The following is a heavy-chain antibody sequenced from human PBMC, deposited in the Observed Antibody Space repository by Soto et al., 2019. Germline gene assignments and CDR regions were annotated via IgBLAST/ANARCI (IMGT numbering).Heavy chain of an antibody. CDR1: GGSISSNY. CDR3: AREGSSSYFDY. J-gene: IGHJ4*02. Sequence: SETLSLTCSVSGGSISSNYWSWIRQPPGKGLEWIGYIYHSGSTNYNPSLKSRVTISVDTSKNQFSLKLSSVTAADTAVYYCAREGSSSYFDYWGQGTLVTVSS. V-gene: IGHV4-59*01. CDR2: IYHSGST. D-gene: IGHD6-6*01.